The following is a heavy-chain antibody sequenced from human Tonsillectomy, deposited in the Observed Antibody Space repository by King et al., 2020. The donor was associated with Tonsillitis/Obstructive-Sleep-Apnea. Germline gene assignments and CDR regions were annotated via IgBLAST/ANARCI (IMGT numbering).Heavy chain of an antibody. V-gene: IGHV3-30*18. CDR1: GFMFSNYG. D-gene: IGHD3-3*01. Sequence: VQLVESGEGVVQPGRSLRLSCAASGFMFSNYGMHWVRQAPGKGLEWVAVISTDGNNKYYGDSVKGRFTISRDKSKNTLYLRMNSLRVEDTAVYYCAKDSGSEWVPYYFDYWGQGTLVTVSS. CDR3: AKDSGSEWVPYYFDY. CDR2: ISTDGNNK. J-gene: IGHJ4*02.